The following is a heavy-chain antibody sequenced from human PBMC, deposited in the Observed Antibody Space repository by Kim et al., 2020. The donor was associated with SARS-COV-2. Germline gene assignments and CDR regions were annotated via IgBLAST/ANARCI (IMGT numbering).Heavy chain of an antibody. J-gene: IGHJ4*02. D-gene: IGHD2-2*02. Sequence: SETLSLTCTVSGGSISTSSYFWGWIRQPPGKGLEWIASMYYSGSTFYNPSLKSRVTISADTSKTQFSLKLTSVTAADTAVFYCARLGGGRCSTTGCYMDYWGRGILVTVSS. CDR2: MYYSGST. CDR3: ARLGGGRCSTTGCYMDY. CDR1: GGSISTSSYF. V-gene: IGHV4-39*01.